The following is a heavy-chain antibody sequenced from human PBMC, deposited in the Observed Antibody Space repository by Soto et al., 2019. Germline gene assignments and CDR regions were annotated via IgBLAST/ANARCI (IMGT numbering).Heavy chain of an antibody. CDR1: GFSLTETGMG. CDR2: IYWDDDK. V-gene: IGHV2-5*02. CDR3: AHRRLGDFDS. Sequence: QITLKESGPTLVKPTQTLTLTCTFSGFSLTETGMGVGWIRQPPGKALEWLALIYWDDDKRYSPSLKRGFTSSKAAAKNQVVPRKPDVAAVDTVTYYCAHRRLGDFDSWVEGTLVRVSS. J-gene: IGHJ4*02.